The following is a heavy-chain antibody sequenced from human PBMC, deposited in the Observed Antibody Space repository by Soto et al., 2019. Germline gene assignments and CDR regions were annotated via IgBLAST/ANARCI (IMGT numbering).Heavy chain of an antibody. CDR1: GYTFTSYD. CDR3: ARYYYDSSGNINWFDP. D-gene: IGHD3-22*01. V-gene: IGHV1-8*01. CDR2: MNPNSGNT. J-gene: IGHJ5*02. Sequence: ASVKVSCKASGYTFTSYDINWVRQATGQGLEWMGWMNPNSGNTGYAQKFQGRVTTTRNTSISTAYMELSSLRSEDTAVYYCARYYYDSSGNINWFDPWGQGTLVTVSS.